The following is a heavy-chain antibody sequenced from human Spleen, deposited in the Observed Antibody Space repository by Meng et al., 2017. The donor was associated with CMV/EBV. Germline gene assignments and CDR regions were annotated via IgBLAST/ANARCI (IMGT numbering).Heavy chain of an antibody. CDR2: IYPSDGST. Sequence: ASVKVSCKASGYTLTRYHMHWVRQAPGQGLEWMGVIYPSDGSTTYAQKFQGRVTMTRDTSTRTVYMELSSLRSEDTATYYCARVSAGILSDFYFDYWGQGTRVTVSS. CDR3: ARVSAGILSDFYFDY. V-gene: IGHV1-46*01. CDR1: GYTLTRYH. J-gene: IGHJ4*02. D-gene: IGHD6-13*01.